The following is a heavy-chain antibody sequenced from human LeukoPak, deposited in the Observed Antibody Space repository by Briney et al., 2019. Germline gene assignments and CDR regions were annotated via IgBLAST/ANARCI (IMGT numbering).Heavy chain of an antibody. D-gene: IGHD5-18*01. CDR2: ISGSGGST. Sequence: GGSLRLSCAASGFTFSSYAMSWVRQAPGKVLEWVSAISGSGGSTYYADSVRGRFTISRDNSKNTLYLQMNSLRAEDTAVYYCAKSGYSYGRPNYYYYYYMDVWGKGTTVTVSS. CDR3: AKSGYSYGRPNYYYYYYMDV. CDR1: GFTFSSYA. J-gene: IGHJ6*03. V-gene: IGHV3-23*01.